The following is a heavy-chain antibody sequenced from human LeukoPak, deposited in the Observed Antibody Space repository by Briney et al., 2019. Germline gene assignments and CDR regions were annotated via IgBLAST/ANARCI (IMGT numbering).Heavy chain of an antibody. CDR3: ARGTNYGSGSYYVDY. V-gene: IGHV4-39*01. D-gene: IGHD3-10*01. J-gene: IGHJ4*02. CDR2: IYYSGST. CDR1: GGSISSYY. Sequence: SETLSLTCTVSGGSISSYYWGWIRQPPGKGLEWIGSIYYSGSTYYNPSLKSRVTISVDTSKNQFSLKLSSVTAADTAVYYCARGTNYGSGSYYVDYWGQGTLVTVSS.